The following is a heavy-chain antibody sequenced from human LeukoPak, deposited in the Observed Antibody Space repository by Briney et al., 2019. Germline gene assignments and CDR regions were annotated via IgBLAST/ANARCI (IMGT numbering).Heavy chain of an antibody. J-gene: IGHJ4*02. CDR2: ISTDGSST. D-gene: IGHD3-22*01. CDR1: GFTFSSYW. V-gene: IGHV3-74*01. Sequence: PGGSLRLSCAASGFTFSSYWMHWVRQATGKGLVWVSRISTDGSSTTYADSVKGRFTISRDNAKNTLYLQMNSLRAEDTAVYYCARAPGSGYYYWGQGTLVTVSS. CDR3: ARAPGSGYYY.